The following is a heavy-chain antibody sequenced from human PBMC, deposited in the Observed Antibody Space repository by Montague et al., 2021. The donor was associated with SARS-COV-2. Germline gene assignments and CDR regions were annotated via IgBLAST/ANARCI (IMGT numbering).Heavy chain of an antibody. CDR1: GGSISSRSYY. CDR3: AGNVLLWFGELYYFDY. Sequence: SETLSLTCTVSGGSISSRSYYWGWLRQPPGKGLEWIVSIYYSGSTYSNPSLQCPVTISVDTSKNQFSLKLSSVTAADTAVYYCAGNVLLWFGELYYFDYWGQGTLVTVSS. J-gene: IGHJ4*02. D-gene: IGHD3-10*01. V-gene: IGHV4-39*01. CDR2: IYYSGST.